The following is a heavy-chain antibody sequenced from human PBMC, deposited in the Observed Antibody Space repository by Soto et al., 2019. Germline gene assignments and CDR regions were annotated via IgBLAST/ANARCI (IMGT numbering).Heavy chain of an antibody. D-gene: IGHD2-15*01. Sequence: GASVKVSCKASGGTFSSYAISWVRQAPGQGLEWMGGIIPIFGTANYAQKFQGRVTITADESTSTAYMELSSLRSEDTAVYYCARDRYCSGGSCRIHFDYWGQGTLITVSS. CDR2: IIPIFGTA. CDR3: ARDRYCSGGSCRIHFDY. J-gene: IGHJ4*02. V-gene: IGHV1-69*13. CDR1: GGTFSSYA.